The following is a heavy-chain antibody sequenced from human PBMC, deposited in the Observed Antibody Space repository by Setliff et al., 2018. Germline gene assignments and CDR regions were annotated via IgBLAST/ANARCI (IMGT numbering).Heavy chain of an antibody. D-gene: IGHD7-27*01. CDR1: GYSFTSYW. Sequence: PGESLKISCKGSGYSFTSYWIGWVRQMPGKGLEWMGIIYPTDSDTRYSPSFRGQVTIPADKSISTAYLQWSSLKASDTAIYYCARVGIKGGYYFDYWGQGTLVTVSS. CDR3: ARVGIKGGYYFDY. V-gene: IGHV5-51*01. J-gene: IGHJ4*02. CDR2: IYPTDSDT.